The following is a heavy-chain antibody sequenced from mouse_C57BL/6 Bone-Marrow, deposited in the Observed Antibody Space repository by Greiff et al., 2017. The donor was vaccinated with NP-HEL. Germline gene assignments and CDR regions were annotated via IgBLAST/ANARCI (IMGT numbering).Heavy chain of an antibody. CDR1: GYTFTSYW. CDR3: ARIITTVVAPLFDY. J-gene: IGHJ2*01. CDR2: IYPGSGST. D-gene: IGHD1-1*01. V-gene: IGHV1-55*01. Sequence: VQLQQPGAELVKPGASVKMSCKASGYTFTSYWITWVKQRPGQGLEWIGDIYPGSGSTNYNEKFKSKATLTVDTSSSTAYMQLSSLTSEDSAVYYCARIITTVVAPLFDYWGQGTTLTVSS.